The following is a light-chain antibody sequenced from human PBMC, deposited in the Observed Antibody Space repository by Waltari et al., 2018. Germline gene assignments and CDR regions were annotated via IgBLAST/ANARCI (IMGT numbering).Light chain of an antibody. Sequence: QSALTQPPSASGSPRQSVTISCTGTSSDVGGYNYVSWYQQHPGKAPKLMIYEVTKRPSGGPDRFAGSKSGNTASLTVSGLQAEDEADYYCSSYAGSHNLVFGGGTKLTVL. CDR1: SSDVGGYNY. V-gene: IGLV2-8*01. CDR3: SSYAGSHNLV. CDR2: EVT. J-gene: IGLJ3*02.